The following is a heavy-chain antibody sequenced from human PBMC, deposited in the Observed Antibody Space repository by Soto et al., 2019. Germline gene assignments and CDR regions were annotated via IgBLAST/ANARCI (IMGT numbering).Heavy chain of an antibody. Sequence: EVQLVESGGGLVKPGGSLRLSCAASGFTLSNAWMSWVRQAPGKGLEWVGRIKSKTDGGTTDYAAPVKGRFTISRDDSKNTLYLQMNSLKTEDTAVYYCTTDSGYCRGGSCYDNWFDPWGQGTLVTVSS. CDR1: GFTLSNAW. D-gene: IGHD2-15*01. V-gene: IGHV3-15*01. CDR2: IKSKTDGGTT. CDR3: TTDSGYCRGGSCYDNWFDP. J-gene: IGHJ5*02.